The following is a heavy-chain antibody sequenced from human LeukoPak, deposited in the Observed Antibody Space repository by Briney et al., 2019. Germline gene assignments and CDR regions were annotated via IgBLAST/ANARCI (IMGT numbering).Heavy chain of an antibody. CDR2: INPNIGDT. Sequence: GASVKVSCKASGYTFIGYYIHWVRQAPGQGLEWMGWINPNIGDTNYAQKFQGRVTMTRDTSISTAYMELSRLRFDDTAVYYCARINSSRWYDFWGQGTLVTVSS. J-gene: IGHJ4*02. D-gene: IGHD6-13*01. V-gene: IGHV1-2*02. CDR1: GYTFIGYY. CDR3: ARINSSRWYDF.